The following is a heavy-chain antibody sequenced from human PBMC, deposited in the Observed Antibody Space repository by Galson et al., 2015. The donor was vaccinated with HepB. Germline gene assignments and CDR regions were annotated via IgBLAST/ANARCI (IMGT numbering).Heavy chain of an antibody. CDR2: ISAYNGNT. CDR1: GYTFTSYG. D-gene: IGHD3-22*01. CDR3: ARGGYYYDSSGYYEGVDY. V-gene: IGHV1-18*04. J-gene: IGHJ4*02. Sequence: SVKVSCKASGYTFTSYGISWVRQAPGQGLEWMGWISAYNGNTNYAQKLQGRVTMTTDTSTSTAYMELRSLRSEDTAVYYCARGGYYYDSSGYYEGVDYWGQGTLVTVSS.